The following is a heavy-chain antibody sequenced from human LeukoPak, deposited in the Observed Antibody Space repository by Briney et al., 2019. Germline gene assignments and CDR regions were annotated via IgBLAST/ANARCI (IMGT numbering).Heavy chain of an antibody. V-gene: IGHV3-48*03. Sequence: GGSLRLSCAASGFTFSSYEMNWVRQAAGKGLEWVSYISSSGSTIYYADSVKGRFTISRDNAKNSLYLQMNSLRAEDTAVYYCARAYYYDSSGSDYWGQGTLVTVSS. J-gene: IGHJ4*02. D-gene: IGHD3-22*01. CDR2: ISSSGSTI. CDR3: ARAYYYDSSGSDY. CDR1: GFTFSSYE.